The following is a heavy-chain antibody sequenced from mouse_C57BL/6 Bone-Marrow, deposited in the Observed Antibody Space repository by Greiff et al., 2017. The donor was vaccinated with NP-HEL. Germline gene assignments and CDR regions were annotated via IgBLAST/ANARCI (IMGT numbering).Heavy chain of an antibody. CDR1: GYTFTSYW. J-gene: IGHJ3*01. Sequence: VQLQQPGAELVMPGASVKLSCKASGYTFTSYWMHWVKQRPGQGLEWIGEIDPSDSYTNYNQKFKGKSTLTVAKSSSTAYMQLSSLTSEDSAVSYCGKRLTGQATSVAFWGQGTL. D-gene: IGHD3-2*02. CDR2: IDPSDSYT. CDR3: GKRLTGQATSVAF. V-gene: IGHV1-69*01.